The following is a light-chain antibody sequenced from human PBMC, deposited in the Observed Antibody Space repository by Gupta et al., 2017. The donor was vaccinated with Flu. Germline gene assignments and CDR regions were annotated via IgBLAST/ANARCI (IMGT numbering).Light chain of an antibody. CDR3: GAWEDSHNDNYV. CDR1: SSHIGRYT. CDR2: GNH. J-gene: IGLJ1*01. V-gene: IGLV1-44*01. Sequence: QSVPAHPPSASGPPGQRFTISCSRSSSHIGRYTVNWYQQVPGTAPKLLIYGNHQRPSGVPDRFSGSKSGNSASLAISGLQAEDEADYYCGAWEDSHNDNYVFGSGTEVTVL.